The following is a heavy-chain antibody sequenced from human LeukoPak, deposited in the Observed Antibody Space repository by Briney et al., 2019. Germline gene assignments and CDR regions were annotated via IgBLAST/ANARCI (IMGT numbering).Heavy chain of an antibody. V-gene: IGHV4-34*01. Sequence: SETLSLTCAVYGGSFSGYYWSWIRQPPGKGLEWIGEINHSGSTNYNPSLKSRVTMSVDTSKNQFSLKLSSVTAADTAVYYCARGYYYDSSGYLYAEYFQHWGQGTLVTVSS. CDR1: GGSFSGYY. J-gene: IGHJ1*01. D-gene: IGHD3-22*01. CDR3: ARGYYYDSSGYLYAEYFQH. CDR2: INHSGST.